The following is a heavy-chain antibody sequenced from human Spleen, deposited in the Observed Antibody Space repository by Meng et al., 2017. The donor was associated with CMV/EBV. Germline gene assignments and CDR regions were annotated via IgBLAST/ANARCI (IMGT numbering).Heavy chain of an antibody. Sequence: CTVSGGSISSGGFYWSWIRQHPGKGLEWIGYIYYSGSTYYNPSLKSRVIISVDTSKNQFSLKLSSVTAADTAVYYCARGGVSWFDPWGQGTLVTVSS. CDR1: GGSISSGGFY. CDR2: IYYSGST. V-gene: IGHV4-31*03. J-gene: IGHJ5*02. D-gene: IGHD3-16*01. CDR3: ARGGVSWFDP.